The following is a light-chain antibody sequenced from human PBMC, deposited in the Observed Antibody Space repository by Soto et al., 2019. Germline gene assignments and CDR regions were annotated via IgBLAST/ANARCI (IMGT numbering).Light chain of an antibody. V-gene: IGLV1-44*01. J-gene: IGLJ2*01. Sequence: QSVLTQPPSASGTPGQRVTISCSGGSSNIGSNAVNWYQQLPGAAPKLLIYSSNQRPSGAPDRFSGSKSGTSASLAISGLQSEDEADYYCAAWDDSLNALLFGGGTKVTVL. CDR3: AAWDDSLNALL. CDR2: SSN. CDR1: SSNIGSNA.